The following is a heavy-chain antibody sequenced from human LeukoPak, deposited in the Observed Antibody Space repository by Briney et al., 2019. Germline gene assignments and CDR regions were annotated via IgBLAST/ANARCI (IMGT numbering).Heavy chain of an antibody. V-gene: IGHV3-23*01. CDR1: GFTFSTYA. Sequence: GSLGLSFPTPGFTFSTYAMSWVRQAPGKGLERVSAISASGVSTYSADSVKGRFTISRDNSKNTLYLQMNSLRAEDTAVYYCAKSLVGVFRGFDPWGRGTLVTVSS. CDR2: ISASGVST. D-gene: IGHD2-8*01. J-gene: IGHJ5*02. CDR3: AKSLVGVFRGFDP.